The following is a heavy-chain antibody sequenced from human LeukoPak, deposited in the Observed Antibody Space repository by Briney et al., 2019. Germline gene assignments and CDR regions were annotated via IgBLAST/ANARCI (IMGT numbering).Heavy chain of an antibody. D-gene: IGHD3-3*01. V-gene: IGHV4-34*01. CDR1: GGSFSGYY. Sequence: SETLSLTCAVYGGSFSGYYWSWIRQPPGKGLEWIGEINHSGSTNYNPSLKSRVTISVDTSKNQFSLKLSSVTAADTAVYYCARVGFGRYDFWSPYYYYGMDVWGQGTTVTVSS. CDR2: INHSGST. J-gene: IGHJ6*02. CDR3: ARVGFGRYDFWSPYYYYGMDV.